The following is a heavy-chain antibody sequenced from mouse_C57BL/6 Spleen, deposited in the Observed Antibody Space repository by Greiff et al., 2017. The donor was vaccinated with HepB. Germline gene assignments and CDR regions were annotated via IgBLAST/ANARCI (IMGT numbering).Heavy chain of an antibody. V-gene: IGHV5-6*01. CDR3: ARAYYSNYPRYFDV. CDR2: ISSGGSYT. Sequence: EVKLVESGGDLVKPGGSLKLSCAASGFTFSSYGMSWVRQTPDKRLEWVATISSGGSYTYYPDSVKGRFTISRDNAKNTLYLQMSSLKSEDTAMYYCARAYYSNYPRYFDVWGTGTTVTVSS. D-gene: IGHD2-5*01. J-gene: IGHJ1*03. CDR1: GFTFSSYG.